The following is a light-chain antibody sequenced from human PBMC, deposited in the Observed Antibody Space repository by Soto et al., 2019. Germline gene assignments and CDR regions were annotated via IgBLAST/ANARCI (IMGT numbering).Light chain of an antibody. CDR2: AAS. CDR3: KQYYSYPLT. V-gene: IGKV1-8*01. CDR1: QGISSY. Sequence: AIRMTQSPSSLSASTGDRVTITCRASQGISSYLAWYQQKPGKAPKLLIYAASTLQSGVPSRFSGSGSGTDFTLTISCLQSEDFGTYYCKQYYSYPLTFGGGTKVEIK. J-gene: IGKJ4*01.